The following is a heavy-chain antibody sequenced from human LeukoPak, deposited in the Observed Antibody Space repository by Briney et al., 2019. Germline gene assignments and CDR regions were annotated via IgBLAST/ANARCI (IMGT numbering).Heavy chain of an antibody. CDR1: GGSFSGYY. V-gene: IGHV4-34*01. CDR3: ARVRDYYDSSGYYLDY. CDR2: INHSGST. D-gene: IGHD3-22*01. J-gene: IGHJ4*02. Sequence: KPSETLSLTCAVYGGSFSGYYWSWIRQPPGKGLEWIGEINHSGSTNYNPSLKSRVTISVDTSKNQFSLKLSSVTAADTAVYYCARVRDYYDSSGYYLDYWGQGTLVTVSS.